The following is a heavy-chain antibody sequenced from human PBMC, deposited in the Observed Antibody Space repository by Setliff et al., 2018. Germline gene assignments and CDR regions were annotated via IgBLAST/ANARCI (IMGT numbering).Heavy chain of an antibody. CDR1: GYNFINYW. CDR2: IYPSDSDI. D-gene: IGHD6-13*01. CDR3: SRPAYSSRWYEIKGFDY. V-gene: IGHV5-51*01. Sequence: PGESLKISRKGSGYNFINYWIGWVRQMPGKGLEWMGIIYPSDSDIRYSPSFQGQVTISADKSISTAYLQWSSLKASDTAIYYCSRPAYSSRWYEIKGFDYWGQGTLVTVSS. J-gene: IGHJ4*02.